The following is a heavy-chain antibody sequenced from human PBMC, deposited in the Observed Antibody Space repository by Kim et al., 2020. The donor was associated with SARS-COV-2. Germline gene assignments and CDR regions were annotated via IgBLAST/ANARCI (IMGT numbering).Heavy chain of an antibody. J-gene: IGHJ4*02. Sequence: GGSLRLSCAVSGFTFSSYPMTWVRQAPGKGLEWVSAISGSGGGTYYADSVKGRFTISRDNSKNTLFLQMNSLRAEDTALYYCAKLSPPDAGVTGYWGQG. CDR3: AKLSPPDAGVTGY. V-gene: IGHV3-23*01. CDR1: GFTFSSYP. D-gene: IGHD3-10*01. CDR2: ISGSGGGT.